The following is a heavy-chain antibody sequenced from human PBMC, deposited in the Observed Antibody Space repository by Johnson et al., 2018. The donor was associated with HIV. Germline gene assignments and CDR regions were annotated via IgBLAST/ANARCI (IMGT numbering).Heavy chain of an antibody. CDR3: ARENYRRRAAFDV. J-gene: IGHJ3*01. CDR1: GFTFSDYY. Sequence: EMQLVESGGGLVQPGGSLRLSCVVSGFTFSDYYMDWVRQAPGKGLEWVGRTTDKLNSYTTKYAASVQGRFTISRDDSKKSLYLQINSLRTEDTAVYYCARENYRRRAAFDVWGQGTVVIVSS. V-gene: IGHV3-72*01. D-gene: IGHD1-7*01. CDR2: TTDKLNSYTT.